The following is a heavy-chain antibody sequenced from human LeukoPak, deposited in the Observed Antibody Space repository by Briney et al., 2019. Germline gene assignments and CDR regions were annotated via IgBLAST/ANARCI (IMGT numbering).Heavy chain of an antibody. J-gene: IGHJ3*02. Sequence: AGGSLKLSCATSGFSFNDSAIHWVRQASGKGLEWLGRIRSKPNNYATEYAASLKGRFTISRDESRNTAYLQMNTLKTEDTALYYCTRHIYGSGSYHAYDIWGQGTLVTVSS. D-gene: IGHD3-10*01. V-gene: IGHV3-73*01. CDR3: TRHIYGSGSYHAYDI. CDR1: GFSFNDSA. CDR2: IRSKPNNYAT.